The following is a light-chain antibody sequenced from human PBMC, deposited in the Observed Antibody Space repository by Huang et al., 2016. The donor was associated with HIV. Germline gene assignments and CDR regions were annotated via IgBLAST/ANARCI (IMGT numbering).Light chain of an antibody. Sequence: DIQMTQSPSSLSASVGDRVTITCQASQDISNYLNWYQQKPGKAPKFLIYAASNLETGVPSRFSGSGSGTDFAFTISSLQPEDIATYYCQQYDNLPSLTFGGGTKVEIK. J-gene: IGKJ4*01. CDR1: QDISNY. CDR3: QQYDNLPSLT. CDR2: AAS. V-gene: IGKV1-33*01.